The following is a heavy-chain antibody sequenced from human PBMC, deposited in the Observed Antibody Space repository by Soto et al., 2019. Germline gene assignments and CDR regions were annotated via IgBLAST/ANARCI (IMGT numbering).Heavy chain of an antibody. Sequence: GGSLRLSCAASGFTFSSYAMSWVRQAPGKGLEWVSAISGSGGSTYYADSVKGRFTISRDNSKNTLYLQMNSLRAEDTAVYYCAKAGEQQLVLGLNWFDPWGQGTLVTVSS. D-gene: IGHD6-13*01. CDR2: ISGSGGST. CDR1: GFTFSSYA. CDR3: AKAGEQQLVLGLNWFDP. J-gene: IGHJ5*02. V-gene: IGHV3-23*01.